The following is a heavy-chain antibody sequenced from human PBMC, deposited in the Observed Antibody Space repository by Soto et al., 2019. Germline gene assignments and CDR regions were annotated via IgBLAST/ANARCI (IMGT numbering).Heavy chain of an antibody. CDR1: GFTFSSYG. V-gene: IGHV3-33*01. D-gene: IGHD6-19*01. J-gene: IGHJ4*02. CDR3: ARADSSGVAFDY. Sequence: QVHLVESGGGVVQPGRSLRLSCAASGFTFSSYGMHWVRQAPGKGLEWVAVIWYDGSNKYYADSVKGRFTISRDNSKNTLYLQMKSLRGEDTAVYYCARADSSGVAFDYWGQGTLVTVSS. CDR2: IWYDGSNK.